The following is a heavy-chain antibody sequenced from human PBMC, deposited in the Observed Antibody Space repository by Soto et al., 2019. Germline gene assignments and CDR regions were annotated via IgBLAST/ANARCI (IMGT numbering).Heavy chain of an antibody. V-gene: IGHV4-34*01. CDR1: GGSFSGYY. CDR3: ARGDRDGYNYRAGEYFDY. J-gene: IGHJ4*02. CDR2: INHSGST. Sequence: SETLSLTCAVYGGSFSGYYWSWIRQPPGKGLEWIGEINHSGSTNYNPSLKSRVTISVDTSKNQFSLKLSSVTAADTAVYYCARGDRDGYNYRAGEYFDYWGQGTLVTVSS. D-gene: IGHD5-12*01.